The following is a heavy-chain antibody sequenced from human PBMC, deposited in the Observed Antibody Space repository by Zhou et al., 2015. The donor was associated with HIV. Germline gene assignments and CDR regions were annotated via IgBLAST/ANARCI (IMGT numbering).Heavy chain of an antibody. CDR3: TTLKTTHYFDY. CDR2: IKSKTDGGTT. CDR1: GFTFSNAW. Sequence: EVHLVESGGGLLRPGGALRLSCTASGFTFSNAWMSWVRQAPGKGLEWLGRIKSKTDGGTTEYAAPVKGRFAISRDDSRDTLYLQMNSLKTEDTAVYYCTTLKTTHYFDYWGLEPWSPSPQ. D-gene: IGHD1-7*01. V-gene: IGHV3-15*01. J-gene: IGHJ4*01.